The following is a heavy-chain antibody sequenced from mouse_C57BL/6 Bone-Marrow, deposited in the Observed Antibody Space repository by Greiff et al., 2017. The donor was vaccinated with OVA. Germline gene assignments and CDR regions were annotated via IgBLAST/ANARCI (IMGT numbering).Heavy chain of an antibody. CDR2: IDPENGDT. V-gene: IGHV14-4*01. Sequence: EVQLQESGAELVRPGASVKLSCTASGFNIKDDYMHWVKQRPEQGLEWIGWIDPENGDTEYASKFQGKATITADTSSNTAYLQLSSLTSEDTAVYYCTTPAMDYWGQGTSVTVSS. CDR1: GFNIKDDY. CDR3: TTPAMDY. J-gene: IGHJ4*01.